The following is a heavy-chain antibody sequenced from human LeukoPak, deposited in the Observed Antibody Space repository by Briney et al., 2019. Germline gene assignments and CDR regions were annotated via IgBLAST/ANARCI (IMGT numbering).Heavy chain of an antibody. CDR3: AKGLRYSGVDY. Sequence: QTGGSLRLSCAASGFTFSTYAMNWVRQAPGKGLEWVSGISGSGDSAYYADSVKGRFTISRDNSKNTLSLQINSLRAEDTALYYCAKGLRYSGVDYWGQGTLVTVSS. CDR2: ISGSGDSA. CDR1: GFTFSTYA. V-gene: IGHV3-23*01. D-gene: IGHD5-12*01. J-gene: IGHJ4*02.